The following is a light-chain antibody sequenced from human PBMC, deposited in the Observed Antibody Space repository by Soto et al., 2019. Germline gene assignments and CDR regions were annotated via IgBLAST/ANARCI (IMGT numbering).Light chain of an antibody. J-gene: IGKJ4*01. CDR1: QSISSY. Sequence: DIQMTQSPSSLSASVGDRVTITCRASQSISSYLNWYQQKPGKAPKLLIHAASSLQSGVPSRFSGSGSGTDFTLTISSLQPEDFATYFCQQSYSTPPTFGGGTKVDIK. V-gene: IGKV1-39*01. CDR3: QQSYSTPPT. CDR2: AAS.